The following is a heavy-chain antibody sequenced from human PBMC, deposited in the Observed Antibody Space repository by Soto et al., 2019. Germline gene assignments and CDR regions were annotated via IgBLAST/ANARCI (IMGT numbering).Heavy chain of an antibody. Sequence: EVQLVESGGGLVQPGGSLRLSCAASGFTFSTYSMSWVRQAPGKGLEWVSYISSDGRTVNYADSVEGRFTISRDDAKNSLYMQMNNLRAEDTAVYYCARDWRERTTDYWGQGTVVTVSP. CDR3: ARDWRERTTDY. CDR2: ISSDGRTV. D-gene: IGHD4-17*01. J-gene: IGHJ4*02. V-gene: IGHV3-48*01. CDR1: GFTFSTYS.